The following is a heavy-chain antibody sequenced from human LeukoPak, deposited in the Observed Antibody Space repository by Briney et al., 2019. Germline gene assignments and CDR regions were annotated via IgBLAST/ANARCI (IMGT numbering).Heavy chain of an antibody. D-gene: IGHD3-10*01. CDR1: GYTLTSYG. J-gene: IGHJ4*02. Sequence: ASVKVSCKASGYTLTSYGISWVRQAPGQGLEWMGWISAYNGNTNYAQKLQGRVTITTDASTGTAYMELRSLRSDDTAVYYCAREITMVRGVPLYYFDYWGQGTLVTVSS. V-gene: IGHV1-18*04. CDR2: ISAYNGNT. CDR3: AREITMVRGVPLYYFDY.